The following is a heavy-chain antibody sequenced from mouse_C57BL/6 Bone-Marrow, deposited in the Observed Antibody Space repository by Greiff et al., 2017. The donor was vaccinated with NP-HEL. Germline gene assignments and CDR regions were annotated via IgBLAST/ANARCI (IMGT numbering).Heavy chain of an antibody. J-gene: IGHJ3*01. Sequence: QVQLQQPGAELVKPGASVKMSCKASGYTFTSYWITWVKQRPGQGLEWIGDIYPGSGSTNYNEKFKSKATLTVDTSSSTAYMQLSSLTSEDSAVYYCARGNYYSNCRFAYWGQGTLVTVSA. D-gene: IGHD2-5*01. CDR2: IYPGSGST. CDR1: GYTFTSYW. CDR3: ARGNYYSNCRFAY. V-gene: IGHV1-55*01.